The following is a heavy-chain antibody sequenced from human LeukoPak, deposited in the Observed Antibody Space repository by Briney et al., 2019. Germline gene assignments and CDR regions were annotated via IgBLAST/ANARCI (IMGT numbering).Heavy chain of an antibody. D-gene: IGHD3-22*01. CDR1: GYTFNSYG. CDR3: ARVVQSTDSSGFYLPEYFQH. V-gene: IGHV1-18*01. Sequence: ASVKVSCKASGYTFNSYGISWVRQAPGQGLEWMGWISGYNGNTKYAQKLQGRVTMTTDTSTSTAYMELRSLRSDDTAVYYCARVVQSTDSSGFYLPEYFQHWGQGTLVTVSS. J-gene: IGHJ1*01. CDR2: ISGYNGNT.